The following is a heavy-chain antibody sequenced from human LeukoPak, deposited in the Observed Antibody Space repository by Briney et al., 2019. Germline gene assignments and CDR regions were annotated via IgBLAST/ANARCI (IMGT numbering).Heavy chain of an antibody. CDR3: ARVLYSYGLSRTYYFDY. CDR2: IYYSGST. CDR1: GGSISSYY. D-gene: IGHD5-18*01. Sequence: SETLSLTCTVSGGSISSYYWSWIRQPPGKGLEWIGYIYYSGSTNYNPSLKSRVTISVDTSKNQFSLKLSSVTAADTAVYYCARVLYSYGLSRTYYFDYWGQGTLVTASS. V-gene: IGHV4-59*01. J-gene: IGHJ4*02.